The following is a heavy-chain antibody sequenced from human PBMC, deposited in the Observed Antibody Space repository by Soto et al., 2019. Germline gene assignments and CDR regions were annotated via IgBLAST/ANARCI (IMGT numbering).Heavy chain of an antibody. V-gene: IGHV3-21*01. CDR2: ISSSSSYI. J-gene: IGHJ6*02. CDR1: RFSFRSYS. CDR3: ARVAPIVVVPAAFMDV. D-gene: IGHD2-2*01. Sequence: PGGSLRLSCAASRFSFRSYSMNWVRQAPGKGLEWVSSISSSSSYIYYADSVKGRFTISRDNAKNSLYLQMNSLRAEDTAVYYCARVAPIVVVPAAFMDVWGQGTTVTVSS.